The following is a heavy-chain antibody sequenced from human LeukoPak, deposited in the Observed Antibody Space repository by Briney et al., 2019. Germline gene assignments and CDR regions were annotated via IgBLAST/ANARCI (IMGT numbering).Heavy chain of an antibody. CDR1: GFMFSSYW. CDR2: IKQDGSEK. CDR3: ARDQYDTWSRRGNFDS. J-gene: IGHJ4*02. V-gene: IGHV3-7*03. Sequence: PGGSLRLSCAASGFMFSSYWMTWVRQAPGKGLEWVANIKQDGSEKYYMSSVRGRFTISRDNAKNSLYLQMNNVRAEDTAVFYCARDQYDTWSRRGNFDSWGQGTLVIVSS. D-gene: IGHD3-3*01.